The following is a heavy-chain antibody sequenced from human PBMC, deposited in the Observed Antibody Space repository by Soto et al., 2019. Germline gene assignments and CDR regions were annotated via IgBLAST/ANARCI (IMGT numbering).Heavy chain of an antibody. J-gene: IGHJ4*02. CDR1: GFTFSSYA. CDR3: AKFEVDQGYSYGWDA. V-gene: IGHV3-23*01. CDR2: ISGSGGST. Sequence: EVQLLESGGGLVQPGGSLRLSCAASGFTFSSYAMSWVRQAPGKGLEWVSAISGSGGSTYYADSVKGRFTISRDNSKNTLYQQMNSLRAEDTAVYYCAKFEVDQGYSYGWDAWGQGTLVTVSS. D-gene: IGHD5-18*01.